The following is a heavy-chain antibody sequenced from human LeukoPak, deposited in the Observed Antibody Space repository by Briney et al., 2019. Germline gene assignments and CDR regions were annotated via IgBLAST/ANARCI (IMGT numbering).Heavy chain of an antibody. CDR3: ARRDCGGGSCSFDY. Sequence: PSETLSLTCNVSGGSISSGPYYWTWIRQHPGKGLEWLGYIHISGTTYYNPSLKSRVTISIDTSKNQFSLKLTSVTAADTAVYYCARRDCGGGSCSFDYWGQGILVTVSS. CDR1: GGSISSGPYY. J-gene: IGHJ4*02. D-gene: IGHD2-15*01. V-gene: IGHV4-39*01. CDR2: IHISGTT.